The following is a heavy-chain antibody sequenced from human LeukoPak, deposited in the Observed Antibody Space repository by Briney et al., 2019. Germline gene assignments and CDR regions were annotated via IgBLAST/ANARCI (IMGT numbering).Heavy chain of an antibody. CDR1: GFTFSSYG. V-gene: IGHV3-33*01. CDR3: AGERIQLWSLYYYGMDV. Sequence: GGSLRLSCAASGFTFSSYGMHWVRQAPGKGLEWVAVIWYDGSNKYYADSVKGRFTISRDNSKNTLYLQMNSLRAEDTAVYYCAGERIQLWSLYYYGMDVWGQGTTVTVSS. CDR2: IWYDGSNK. D-gene: IGHD5-18*01. J-gene: IGHJ6*02.